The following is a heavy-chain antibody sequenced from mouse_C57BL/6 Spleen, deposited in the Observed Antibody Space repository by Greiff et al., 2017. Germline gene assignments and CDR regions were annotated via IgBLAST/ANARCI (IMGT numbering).Heavy chain of an antibody. V-gene: IGHV1-61*01. CDR2: IYPSDSET. D-gene: IGHD3-2*02. Sequence: VQLQQPGAELVRPGSSVKLSCKASGYTFTSYWMDWVKQRPGQGLEWIGNIYPSDSETHYNQKFKDKATLTVDKSSSTAYMQLSSLTSEDSAVYYCARLDSSGYHDYWGHGTTLTVSS. J-gene: IGHJ2*01. CDR3: ARLDSSGYHDY. CDR1: GYTFTSYW.